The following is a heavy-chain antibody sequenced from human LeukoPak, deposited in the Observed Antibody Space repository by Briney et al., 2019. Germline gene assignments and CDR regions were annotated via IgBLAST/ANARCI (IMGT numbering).Heavy chain of an antibody. D-gene: IGHD6-13*01. CDR2: IYYSGST. V-gene: IGHV4-59*08. Sequence: SETLSLTCTVPGGSISSYYWSWIRQPPGKGLEWIGYIYYSGSTNYNPSLKSRVTISVDTSKNQFSLKLSSVTAADTAVYYCATQYSSSWAFFDYWGQGTLVTVSS. J-gene: IGHJ4*02. CDR3: ATQYSSSWAFFDY. CDR1: GGSISSYY.